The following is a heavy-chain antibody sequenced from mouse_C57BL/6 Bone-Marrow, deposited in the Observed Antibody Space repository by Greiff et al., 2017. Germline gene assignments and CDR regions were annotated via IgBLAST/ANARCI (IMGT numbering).Heavy chain of an antibody. Sequence: QVQLQQPGAELVKPGASVKLSCKASGYTFTSYWMHWVKQRPGQGLEWIGMIHPNSGSTNYNEKFKSKATMTVAKSSSTAYMQLSSLTSEDSAVYYCASLGYGNSYYWGQGTTLTVSS. J-gene: IGHJ2*01. V-gene: IGHV1-64*01. CDR3: ASLGYGNSYY. CDR2: IHPNSGST. CDR1: GYTFTSYW. D-gene: IGHD2-1*01.